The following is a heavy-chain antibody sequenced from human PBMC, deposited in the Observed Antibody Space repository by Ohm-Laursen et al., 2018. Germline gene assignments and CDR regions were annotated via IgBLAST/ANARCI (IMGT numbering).Heavy chain of an antibody. Sequence: RESLKISCKGSGYSFTSYWIGWVRQMPGKGLEWMGIIYPGDSETRYSPPFQGQVTISADKSISTAYLQWSSLKASDTAMYYCARLAYDSSGYYVDCWGQGTLVTVSS. CDR2: IYPGDSET. D-gene: IGHD3-22*01. V-gene: IGHV5-51*01. J-gene: IGHJ4*02. CDR1: GYSFTSYW. CDR3: ARLAYDSSGYYVDC.